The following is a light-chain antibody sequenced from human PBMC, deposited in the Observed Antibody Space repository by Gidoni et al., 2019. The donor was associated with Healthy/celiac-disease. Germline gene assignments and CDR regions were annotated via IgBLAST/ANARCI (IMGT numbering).Light chain of an antibody. CDR2: AAS. V-gene: IGKV1-39*01. CDR3: QQSYSTPPLT. CDR1: PSISSY. J-gene: IGKJ4*01. Sequence: DIQMTPSPSSLSASVGDRVTITCRASPSISSYLNWYQQKPGKAPKLLIYAASSLQSGVPSRFSGSGSETDFTLTISSLQPEDFATYDCQQSYSTPPLTFGGGTKVEIK.